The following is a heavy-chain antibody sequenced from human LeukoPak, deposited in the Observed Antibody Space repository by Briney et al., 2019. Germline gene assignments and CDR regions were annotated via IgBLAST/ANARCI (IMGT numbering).Heavy chain of an antibody. CDR2: IWSDGTNQ. CDR1: GFTFSHCG. Sequence: GGSLRLSCATSGFTFSHCGMHWVRQAPGKGLEWVAVIWSDGTNQFYADSVKGRFTISRDSSKTVYLQMNSLRVEDTAVYFCARDAQRGFDYSNSLQYWGQGTLVTVSS. J-gene: IGHJ4*02. CDR3: ARDAQRGFDYSNSLQY. D-gene: IGHD4-11*01. V-gene: IGHV3-33*01.